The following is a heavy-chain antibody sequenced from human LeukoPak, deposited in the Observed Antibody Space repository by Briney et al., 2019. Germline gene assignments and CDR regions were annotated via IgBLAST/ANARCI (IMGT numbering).Heavy chain of an antibody. J-gene: IGHJ4*02. CDR3: ARDLATIDGIAWYYFEN. CDR1: GYTFTDHY. CDR2: INPNTGGT. D-gene: IGHD5-12*01. V-gene: IGHV1-2*02. Sequence: ASVKVSCKASGYTFTDHYIHWVRQAPGQGFEWMGWINPNTGGTDYAQRLQDRIAISTYTSITTVYMELSSLDSDDTALYYCARDLATIDGIAWYYFENWGQGTLVTVS.